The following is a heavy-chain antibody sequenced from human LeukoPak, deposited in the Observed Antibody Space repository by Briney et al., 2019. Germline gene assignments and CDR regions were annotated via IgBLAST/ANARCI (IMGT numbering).Heavy chain of an antibody. V-gene: IGHV4-61*02. D-gene: IGHD2-2*01. J-gene: IGHJ4*02. CDR1: GGSISSGSYY. CDR2: IYTSGST. Sequence: SETLSLTCTVSGGSISSGSYYWSWIRQPAGKGLEWIGRIYTSGSTNDNPSLKSRVTISVDTSKNQFSLKLSSVTAADTAVYYCARHPSRRYCSSTSCYGFDYWGQGTLVTVSS. CDR3: ARHPSRRYCSSTSCYGFDY.